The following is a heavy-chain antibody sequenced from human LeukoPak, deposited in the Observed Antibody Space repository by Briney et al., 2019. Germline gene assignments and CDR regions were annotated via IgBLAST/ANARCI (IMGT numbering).Heavy chain of an antibody. CDR1: GGSVSSGSYY. V-gene: IGHV4-61*01. CDR3: ARWLQLDDAFDF. D-gene: IGHD5-24*01. CDR2: IYYSGST. Sequence: SETLSLTCTVSGGSVSSGSYYWSWSRQPPGKGLEWLGHIYYSGSTNYNPSLKSRVTISVDTSKNQFSLKLSSVTAADTAIYYCARWLQLDDAFDFWGQGTMVIVSS. J-gene: IGHJ3*01.